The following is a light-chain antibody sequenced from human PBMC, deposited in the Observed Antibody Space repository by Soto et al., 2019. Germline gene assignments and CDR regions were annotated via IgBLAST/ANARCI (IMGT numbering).Light chain of an antibody. V-gene: IGKV1-5*01. CDR1: QSISGS. CDR3: QQYNSYSWT. J-gene: IGKJ1*01. Sequence: QITQPPSTLSASVGGNVTIPCXASQSISGSLAWYQQKPGKAPKLLIYDASSLESGVPSRFSGSGSGTEFTLTISSLQPDDFATYYCQQYNSYSWTFGQGTKVDIK. CDR2: DAS.